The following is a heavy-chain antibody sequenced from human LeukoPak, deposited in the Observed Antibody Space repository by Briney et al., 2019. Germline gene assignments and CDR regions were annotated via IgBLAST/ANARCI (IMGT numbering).Heavy chain of an antibody. CDR2: MYSVGTT. CDR3: ARDLSAYSYGFGGDC. V-gene: IGHV3-66*01. J-gene: IGHJ4*02. D-gene: IGHD1-26*01. Sequence: GGSLRLSCEASGFIVGANFMNWVRQAPGKWLEWVAVMYSVGTTHYADSVKGRFIVSRDPSKNAVYLQMDSLRVEDTAVYYCARDLSAYSYGFGGDCWGQGTRVIVSS. CDR1: GFIVGANF.